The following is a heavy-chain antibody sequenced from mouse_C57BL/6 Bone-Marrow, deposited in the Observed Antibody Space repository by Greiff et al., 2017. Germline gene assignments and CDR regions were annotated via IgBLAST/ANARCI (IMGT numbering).Heavy chain of an antibody. CDR2: IYPGNSDT. CDR3: TRTGCYYYGSSFFPWFAY. V-gene: IGHV1-5*01. Sequence: EVQLQQSGTVLARPGASVKMSCKTSGYTFTSYWMHWVKQRPGQGLEWIGAIYPGNSDTSYNQKFKGKAKLTAVTSASTAYMELSSLTNEDSAVYYCTRTGCYYYGSSFFPWFAYWGQGTLVTVAA. J-gene: IGHJ3*01. CDR1: GYTFTSYW. D-gene: IGHD1-1*01.